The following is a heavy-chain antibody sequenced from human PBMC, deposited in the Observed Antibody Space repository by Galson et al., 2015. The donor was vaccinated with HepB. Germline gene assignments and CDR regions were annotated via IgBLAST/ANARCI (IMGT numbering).Heavy chain of an antibody. V-gene: IGHV3-21*01. J-gene: IGHJ6*03. CDR2: ISSSSSYI. CDR1: GFTFSSYS. Sequence: SLRLSCAASGFTFSSYSMNWVRQAPGKGLEWVSSISSSSSYIYYADSVKGRFTISRDNAKNSLYLQMNSLRAEDTAVYYCARSVRLDFPDLIYMDVWGKGTTVTVSS. D-gene: IGHD3-16*01. CDR3: ARSVRLDFPDLIYMDV.